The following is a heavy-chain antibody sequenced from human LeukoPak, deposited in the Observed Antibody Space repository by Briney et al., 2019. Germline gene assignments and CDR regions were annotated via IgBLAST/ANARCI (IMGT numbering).Heavy chain of an antibody. Sequence: ASVKVSCKASGYTFTRYYMLWVRQAPGQGLEGMGLINPSGGSTSYAQKFQGRVTMTRDTSTSTVYMELSSLRSEDTAVYYCARDTVVVPAAGYGWFDHWGQGTLVTVSS. D-gene: IGHD2-2*01. CDR3: ARDTVVVPAAGYGWFDH. J-gene: IGHJ5*02. CDR1: GYTFTRYY. CDR2: INPSGGST. V-gene: IGHV1-46*01.